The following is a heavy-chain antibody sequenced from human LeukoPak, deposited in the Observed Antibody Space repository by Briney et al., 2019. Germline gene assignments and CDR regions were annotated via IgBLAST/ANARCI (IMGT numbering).Heavy chain of an antibody. V-gene: IGHV4-39*02. CDR1: GGSISSGSHY. CDR3: AREEIAAAGRTGSFDY. J-gene: IGHJ4*02. CDR2: MLYSGNT. D-gene: IGHD6-13*01. Sequence: SETLSLTCIVSGGSISSGSHYWAWVRQPPGKGLEWIASMLYSGNTYYNPSLKSRVTISVDTSKNQFFLRLSSVTAADTAVYYCAREEIAAAGRTGSFDYWGQGTLVTVSS.